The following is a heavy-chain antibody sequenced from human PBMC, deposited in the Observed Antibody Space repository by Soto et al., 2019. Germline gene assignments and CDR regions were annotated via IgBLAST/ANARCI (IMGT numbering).Heavy chain of an antibody. CDR1: GFTFSSYG. CDR2: ISYDGSNT. Sequence: QVQLVESGGGVVQPGRSLRLSCVASGFTFSSYGMHWVRQAPGKGLEWVAIISYDGSNTYYADSVKGRFTISRDNSKNTLYLQMNSLRAEDTSGYYCAKEGGLSGSYYISSSYYFDYWGQGTLVTVSS. D-gene: IGHD1-26*01. J-gene: IGHJ4*02. CDR3: AKEGGLSGSYYISSSYYFDY. V-gene: IGHV3-30*18.